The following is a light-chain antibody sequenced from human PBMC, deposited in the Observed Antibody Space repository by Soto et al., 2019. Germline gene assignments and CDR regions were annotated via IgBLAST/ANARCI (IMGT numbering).Light chain of an antibody. Sequence: QSVLTQPRSVSGSPGQSVTISCTGTSSDIGDYDYVSWYQHHAGKTPKLMIYDVTKRPSGVPDRFSGSKSGSTASLTISGLQADDEAAYYCCSSADKYTYVFGTGTKVTVL. V-gene: IGLV2-11*01. J-gene: IGLJ1*01. CDR3: CSSADKYTYV. CDR2: DVT. CDR1: SSDIGDYDY.